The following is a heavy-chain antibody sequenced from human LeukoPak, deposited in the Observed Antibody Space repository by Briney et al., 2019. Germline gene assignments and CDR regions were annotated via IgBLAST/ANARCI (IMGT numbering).Heavy chain of an antibody. V-gene: IGHV3-11*04. CDR3: ARDQVGHYYDSSGYSYYYYMDV. J-gene: IGHJ6*03. CDR2: ISSSGSTI. D-gene: IGHD3-22*01. Sequence: GGSLRLSCAASGFTFSDYYMSWIRQAPGKGLEWVSYISSSGSTIYYADSVKGRFTISRDNAKNSLYLQMNSLRAEDTAVYYCARDQVGHYYDSSGYSYYYYMDVWGKGTTVTVSS. CDR1: GFTFSDYY.